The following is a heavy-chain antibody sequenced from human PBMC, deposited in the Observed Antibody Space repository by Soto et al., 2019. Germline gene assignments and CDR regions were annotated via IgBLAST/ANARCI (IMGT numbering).Heavy chain of an antibody. Sequence: GGSLRLSCAASGFGFSSYNMNWVRQAPGKGLEWVSYISSSSSKIYYADSVQGRFTISRDNAKNSLYLQMNSLRDEETAVYYCAGQDGFDIWGKGTLVTV. CDR1: GFGFSSYN. J-gene: IGHJ3*02. CDR3: AGQDGFDI. CDR2: ISSSSSKI. V-gene: IGHV3-48*02.